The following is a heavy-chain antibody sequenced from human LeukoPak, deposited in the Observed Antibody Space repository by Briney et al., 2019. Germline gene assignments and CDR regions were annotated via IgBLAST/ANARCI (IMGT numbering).Heavy chain of an antibody. V-gene: IGHV3-NL1*01. CDR2: IYSGGST. D-gene: IGHD6-25*01. CDR1: GFSFSSFG. CDR3: ARASIAAAGLYYFDY. Sequence: GGSLRLSCAASGFSFSSFGLQWVRQAPGRGLEWVSVIYSGGSTYYADSVKGRFTISRDNSKNTLYLQMNSLRAEDTAVYYCARASIAAAGLYYFDYWGQGTLVTVSS. J-gene: IGHJ4*02.